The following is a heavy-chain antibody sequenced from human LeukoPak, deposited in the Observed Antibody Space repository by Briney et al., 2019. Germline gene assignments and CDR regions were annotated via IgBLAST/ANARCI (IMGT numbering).Heavy chain of an antibody. D-gene: IGHD3-22*01. V-gene: IGHV4-39*07. CDR2: IYYSGST. CDR1: GGSISSSSYY. Sequence: PSETLSLTCTVSGGSISSSSYYWGWIRQPPGKGLEWIGSIYYSGSTYYNPSLKSRVTISVDTSKNQFSLKLSSVTAADTAVYYCARDYDSSGSPGNYWGQGTLVTVSS. CDR3: ARDYDSSGSPGNY. J-gene: IGHJ4*02.